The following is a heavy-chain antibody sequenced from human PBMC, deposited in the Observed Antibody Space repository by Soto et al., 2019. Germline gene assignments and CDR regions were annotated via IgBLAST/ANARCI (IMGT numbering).Heavy chain of an antibody. J-gene: IGHJ5*02. V-gene: IGHV4-59*01. Sequence: PSETLSLTCTVSGGSISSYYWSLIRQPPGKGLEWIGYIYYSGSTNYNPSLKSRVTISVDTSKNQFSLKLSSVTAADTAVYYCAREKWASGSRWLDPWGQGTLVTVSS. CDR1: GGSISSYY. CDR2: IYYSGST. D-gene: IGHD6-19*01. CDR3: AREKWASGSRWLDP.